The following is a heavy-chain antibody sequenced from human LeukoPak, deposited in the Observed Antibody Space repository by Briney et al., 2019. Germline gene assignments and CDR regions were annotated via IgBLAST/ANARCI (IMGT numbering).Heavy chain of an antibody. Sequence: GGSLRLSCAASGFTFSSYEMNWVRQAPGKGLEWVSYISSSGSTIYYADSVKGRFTISRDNAKNSLYLQMNSLRAEDTAVYYCARSMIVVVNYWGQGTLVTVSS. CDR1: GFTFSSYE. CDR2: ISSSGSTI. J-gene: IGHJ4*02. V-gene: IGHV3-48*03. D-gene: IGHD3-22*01. CDR3: ARSMIVVVNY.